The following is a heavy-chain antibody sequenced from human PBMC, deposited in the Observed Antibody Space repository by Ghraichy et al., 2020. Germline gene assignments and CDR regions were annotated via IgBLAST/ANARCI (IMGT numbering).Heavy chain of an antibody. V-gene: IGHV4-39*01. CDR2: IYYSGST. J-gene: IGHJ6*03. Sequence: TLSLTCTVSGGSISSSSYYWGWIRQPPGKGLEWIGSIYYSGSTYYNPSLKSRVTISVDTSKNQFSLKLSSVTAADTAVYYCARLRCSGGNCYSYYYYYMDVWGKGTTVTVSS. D-gene: IGHD2-15*01. CDR1: GGSISSSSYY. CDR3: ARLRCSGGNCYSYYYYYMDV.